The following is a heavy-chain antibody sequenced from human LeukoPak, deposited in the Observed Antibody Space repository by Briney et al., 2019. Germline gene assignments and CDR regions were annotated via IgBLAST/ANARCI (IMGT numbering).Heavy chain of an antibody. CDR3: ARGTRTGGDGTAGTFDY. CDR2: IYYSGST. D-gene: IGHD5-24*01. V-gene: IGHV4-39*01. J-gene: IGHJ4*02. Sequence: PSETLSLTCTVSGGSISSSSYYWGWIRQPPGKGLEWIGSIYYSGSTYYNPSLKSRVTISVDTSKNQFSLKLSSVTAADTAVYYCARGTRTGGDGTAGTFDYWGQGTLVTVSS. CDR1: GGSISSSSYY.